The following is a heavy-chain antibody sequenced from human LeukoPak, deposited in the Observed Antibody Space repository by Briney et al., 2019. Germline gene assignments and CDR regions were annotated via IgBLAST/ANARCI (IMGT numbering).Heavy chain of an antibody. CDR1: GFTFSSYE. CDR2: ISSSGSTI. CDR3: ASHYYDSSGYYYGVDY. V-gene: IGHV3-48*03. J-gene: IGHJ4*02. Sequence: GGSLRLSCAASGFTFSSYEMDWVRQAPGKGLEWVSYISSSGSTIYYADSVKGRFIISRDNAKNSLYLQMNSLRAEDTAVYYCASHYYDSSGYYYGVDYWGQGTLVTVSS. D-gene: IGHD3-22*01.